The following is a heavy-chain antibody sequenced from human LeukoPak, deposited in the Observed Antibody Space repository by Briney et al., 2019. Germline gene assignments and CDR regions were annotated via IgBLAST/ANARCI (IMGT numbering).Heavy chain of an antibody. CDR1: GFTFSDYY. Sequence: GGSLRLSCAASGFTFSDYYMSWIRQAPGKRLEWVSYISGSGSPLYYADSLKGRFTISRDNAKNSLSLQMNSLRVEDTAVYYCARASDDYKFDYWGQGTLVTVSS. V-gene: IGHV3-11*01. CDR3: ARASDDYKFDY. J-gene: IGHJ4*02. D-gene: IGHD4/OR15-4a*01. CDR2: ISGSGSPL.